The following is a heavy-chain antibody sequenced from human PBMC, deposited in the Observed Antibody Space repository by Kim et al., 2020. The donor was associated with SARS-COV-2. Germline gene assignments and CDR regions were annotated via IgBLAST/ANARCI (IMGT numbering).Heavy chain of an antibody. CDR3: ARGATYYYDSSGPYYYYGMDV. V-gene: IGHV7-4-1*02. J-gene: IGHJ6*02. D-gene: IGHD3-22*01. CDR2: INTNTGNP. CDR1: GYTFTSYA. Sequence: ASVKVSCKASGYTFTSYAMNWVRQAPGQGLEWMGWINTNTGNPTYAQGFTGRFVFSLDTSVSTAYLQISSLKAEDTAVYYCARGATYYYDSSGPYYYYGMDVWGQGTTVTVSS.